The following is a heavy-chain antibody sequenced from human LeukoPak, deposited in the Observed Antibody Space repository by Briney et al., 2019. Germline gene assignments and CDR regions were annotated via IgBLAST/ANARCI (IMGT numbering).Heavy chain of an antibody. J-gene: IGHJ4*02. CDR1: GGSISSYY. D-gene: IGHD3-16*01. V-gene: IGHV4-59*01. CDR2: IYYSGST. CDR3: ATNDYSLDY. Sequence: SETLSPTCTVSGGSISSYYWSWIRQPPGKGLEWIGYIYYSGSTNYNPSLKSRVTISVDTSKNQFSLKLSSVTAADTAVYYCATNDYSLDYWGQGTLVTVSS.